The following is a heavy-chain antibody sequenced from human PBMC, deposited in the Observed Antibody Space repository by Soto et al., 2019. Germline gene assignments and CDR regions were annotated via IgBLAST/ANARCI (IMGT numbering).Heavy chain of an antibody. J-gene: IGHJ4*02. CDR2: TYYRSKWYN. V-gene: IGHV6-1*01. CDR1: GDNVSCNSAA. CDR3: ARDPGKWPHVNYFDY. D-gene: IGHD5-12*01. Sequence: SQTLSLTCAISGDNVSCNSAAWNWIRQSPSRGLEWLGRTYYRSKWYNDYAVSVKSRITINPDTSKNQFSLQLNSVTPEDTAVYYCARDPGKWPHVNYFDYWGQGTLVTVSS.